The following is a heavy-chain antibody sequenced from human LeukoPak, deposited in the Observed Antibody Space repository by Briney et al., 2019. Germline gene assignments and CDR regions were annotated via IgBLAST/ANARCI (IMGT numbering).Heavy chain of an antibody. CDR2: IIPILGIA. D-gene: IGHD6-6*01. CDR3: ARYSGSSGGDYFDY. CDR1: GGTFSSYA. Sequence: ASVKVSCKASGGTFSSYAISWVRQAPGQGLEWMGRIIPILGIANYAQKFQGRVTITADKSTSTAYMELSSLRSEDTAVYYCARYSGSSGGDYFDYWGQGTLVTVSS. V-gene: IGHV1-69*04. J-gene: IGHJ4*02.